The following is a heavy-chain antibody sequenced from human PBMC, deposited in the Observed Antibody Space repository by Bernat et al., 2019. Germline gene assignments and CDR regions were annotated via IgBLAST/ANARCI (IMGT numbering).Heavy chain of an antibody. CDR3: ARDQGNESGYFHWFDP. V-gene: IGHV1-46*01. CDR1: GYTFTSYY. D-gene: IGHD5-12*01. CDR2: INPSGGST. J-gene: IGHJ5*02. Sequence: QVQLVQSGADVKKPGASVKVSCKASGYTFTSYYMHWVRQAPGQGLEWMGIINPSGGSTSYAQKFQGRVTMTRDTSTSTVYMELSSLRSEDTAVYYCARDQGNESGYFHWFDPWGQGTLVTVSS.